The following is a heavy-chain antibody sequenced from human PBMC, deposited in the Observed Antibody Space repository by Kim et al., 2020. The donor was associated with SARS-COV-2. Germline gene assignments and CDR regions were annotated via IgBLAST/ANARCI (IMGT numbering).Heavy chain of an antibody. J-gene: IGHJ6*02. Sequence: SVKVSCKASGGTFSSYAISWVRQAPGQGLEWMGGIIPIFGTANYAQKFQGRVTITADESTSTAYMELSSLRSEDTAVYYCAVYDSSGYYPYDYYGMDVWGQGTTVTVSS. CDR1: GGTFSSYA. CDR2: IIPIFGTA. V-gene: IGHV1-69*13. CDR3: AVYDSSGYYPYDYYGMDV. D-gene: IGHD3-22*01.